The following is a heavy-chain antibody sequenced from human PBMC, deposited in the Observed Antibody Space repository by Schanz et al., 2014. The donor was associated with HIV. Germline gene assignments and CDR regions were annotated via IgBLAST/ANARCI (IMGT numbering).Heavy chain of an antibody. D-gene: IGHD6-19*01. CDR1: GFTFNNFA. Sequence: DVQLLDSGGGLVQPGGSLRLSCIASGFTFNNFAMGWVRQAPGKGLEWVSSISGSGVSTFYAGSVKGRFAISRDKSKNTLYLQMNSLRVEDTAVYYCAKMARSVAANTNFDYWGQGTLVTVSS. CDR2: ISGSGVST. V-gene: IGHV3-23*01. J-gene: IGHJ4*02. CDR3: AKMARSVAANTNFDY.